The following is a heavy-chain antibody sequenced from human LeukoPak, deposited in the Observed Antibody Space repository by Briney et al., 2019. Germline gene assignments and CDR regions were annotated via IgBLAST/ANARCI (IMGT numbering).Heavy chain of an antibody. CDR3: ARNCGGDCYSGMGYYYYMDV. D-gene: IGHD2-21*01. CDR1: GYTFTGYY. Sequence: GASVKVSCKASGYTFTGYYMHWVRQAPGQGLEWMGWINPNSGGTNYAQKFQGRVTMTRDTSISTAYMELSRLRSDDTAVYYCARNCGGDCYSGMGYYYYMDVWGKGTTVTVSS. V-gene: IGHV1-2*02. J-gene: IGHJ6*03. CDR2: INPNSGGT.